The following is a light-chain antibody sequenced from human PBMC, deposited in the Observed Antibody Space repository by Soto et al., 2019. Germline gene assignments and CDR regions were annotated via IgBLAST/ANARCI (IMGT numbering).Light chain of an antibody. Sequence: QSALTQPASVSGSPGQSITISCTGTSSDVGGYNYVSWYQQHPGKAPKLMIYEDSKRPSGVPDRFSGSKSGNTASLTVSGLQAEDEADYYCNACAGSNNRVFGGGTKLTVL. J-gene: IGLJ3*02. CDR3: NACAGSNNRV. V-gene: IGLV2-8*01. CDR1: SSDVGGYNY. CDR2: EDS.